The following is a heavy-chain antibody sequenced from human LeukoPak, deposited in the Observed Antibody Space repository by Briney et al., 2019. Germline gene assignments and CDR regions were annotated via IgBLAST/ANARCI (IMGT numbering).Heavy chain of an antibody. CDR1: GFTFSSYW. V-gene: IGHV3-74*01. Sequence: GGSLRLSCAASGFTFSSYWMHWVRHTPGKGLVWVSRIKSDGSSTSYADSVKGRFTISRDNAKNTLYLQMNGLRAEDTAVYYCARDGYSFGHDFDYWGQGTLVTVSS. CDR3: ARDGYSFGHDFDY. CDR2: IKSDGSST. J-gene: IGHJ4*02. D-gene: IGHD5-18*01.